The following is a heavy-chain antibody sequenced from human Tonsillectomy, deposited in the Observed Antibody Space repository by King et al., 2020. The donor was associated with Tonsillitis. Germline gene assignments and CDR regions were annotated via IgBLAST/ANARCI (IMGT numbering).Heavy chain of an antibody. CDR3: ARDSNYHESSFYYDTFDL. V-gene: IGHV3-7*04. CDR1: GVTFSSYW. J-gene: IGHJ3*01. Sequence: VQLVESGGGLVQPGGSLRLSCAGSGVTFSSYWMTWGRQAPGKGLEWVANIKEDGTKKYYVDSVKGRFAISRGNAKNSLSLQMNSLRAEDTAVYFCARDSNYHESSFYYDTFDLWGQGTMVTVSS. D-gene: IGHD3-22*01. CDR2: IKEDGTKK.